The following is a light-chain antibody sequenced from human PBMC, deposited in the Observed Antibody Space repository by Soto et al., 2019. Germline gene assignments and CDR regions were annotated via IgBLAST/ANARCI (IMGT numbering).Light chain of an antibody. CDR1: QSLLSSDGNTF. J-gene: IGKJ1*01. Sequence: DVVMTQSPLSLPVTLGQPASISCRSSQSLLSSDGNTFLNWFQQRPGQSPRRLIYKVSNRDSGVPDRFNGSGSGTDFTLKISRVEAEDIGVYYCMQGSPWPPWTFGQGTKVEIK. CDR3: MQGSPWPPWT. CDR2: KVS. V-gene: IGKV2-30*01.